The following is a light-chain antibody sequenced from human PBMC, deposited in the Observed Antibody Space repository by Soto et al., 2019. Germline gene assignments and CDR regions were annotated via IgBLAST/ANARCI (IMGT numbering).Light chain of an antibody. Sequence: EIVLTQSPVTLSLSPGDRATLSCGASQSVRSSYVAWYQQKAGLAPRLLIYYGSSRASGIPDRFSGSGSGTDFTLTIGRLEPEDFAVYYCQQYDNSAPLSFGGGTKVEMK. CDR1: QSVRSSY. CDR3: QQYDNSAPLS. CDR2: YGS. V-gene: IGKV3D-20*01. J-gene: IGKJ4*01.